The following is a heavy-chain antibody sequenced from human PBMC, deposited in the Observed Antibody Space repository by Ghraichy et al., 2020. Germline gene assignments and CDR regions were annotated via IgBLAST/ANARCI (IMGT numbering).Heavy chain of an antibody. D-gene: IGHD3-10*01. CDR1: GFTVSSNY. CDR2: IYSGGLT. V-gene: IGHV3-66*01. Sequence: GSLRLSCAASGFTVSSNYMSWVRQVPGKGLEWVSLIYSGGLTYYADSLQGRCTISRDNSKNTLYLHMNSLRAEDTAVYFCAKGSEGLLWFGELYSWGQGTLVTVSS. J-gene: IGHJ5*02. CDR3: AKGSEGLLWFGELYS.